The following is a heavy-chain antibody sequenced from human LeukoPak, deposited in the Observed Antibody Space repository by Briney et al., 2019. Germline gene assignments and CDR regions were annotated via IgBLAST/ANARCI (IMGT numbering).Heavy chain of an antibody. D-gene: IGHD6-6*01. J-gene: IGHJ4*02. Sequence: PGGSLRLSCAASGFTFGSYEMNWVRQAPGKGLEWVSYISSSGSTIYYADSVKGRFTISRDNSRNTLYLQMNSLRAEDTAVYYCAKPVSLEYSSSFDYWGQGTLVTVSS. CDR3: AKPVSLEYSSSFDY. CDR2: ISSSGSTI. V-gene: IGHV3-48*03. CDR1: GFTFGSYE.